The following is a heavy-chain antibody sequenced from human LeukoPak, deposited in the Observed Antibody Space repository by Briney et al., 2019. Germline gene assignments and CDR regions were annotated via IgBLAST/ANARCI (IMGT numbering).Heavy chain of an antibody. D-gene: IGHD3-9*01. V-gene: IGHV3-30*02. CDR1: GFTFSCHG. J-gene: IGHJ4*02. CDR3: AKGFSGGILTGYPDY. Sequence: GGSLRLSCAASGFTFSCHGMHWVRQAPGKGLEWVAFIRYDGSNKYYADSVKGRFTISRDNSKNTLYLQMNSLRAEDTAVYYCAKGFSGGILTGYPDYWGQGTLVTVSS. CDR2: IRYDGSNK.